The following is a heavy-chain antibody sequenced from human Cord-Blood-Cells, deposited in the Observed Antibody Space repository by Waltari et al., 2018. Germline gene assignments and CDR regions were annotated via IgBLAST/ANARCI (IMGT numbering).Heavy chain of an antibody. Sequence: QVQLQESGPGLVKPSETLSLPCTVSGGSVSSGSYYWSWIRQPPGKGLEWIGYSYYSGSTNYNPSLKSRVTISVDTSKNQFSLKLSSVTAADTAVYYCARAPAPGCGYDYYDAFDIWGQGTMVTVSS. CDR2: SYYSGST. CDR3: ARAPAPGCGYDYYDAFDI. CDR1: GGSVSSGSYY. J-gene: IGHJ3*02. D-gene: IGHD5-12*01. V-gene: IGHV4-61*01.